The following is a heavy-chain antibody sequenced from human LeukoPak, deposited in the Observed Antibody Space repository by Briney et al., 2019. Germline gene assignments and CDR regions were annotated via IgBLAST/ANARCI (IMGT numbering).Heavy chain of an antibody. CDR3: AKDVCTSPRCLLYSDS. CDR1: GFAFSNYA. V-gene: IGHV3-23*01. D-gene: IGHD2-8*01. Sequence: PGGSLRLSCTTSGFAFSNYAMNWVRQAPGKGPEWVSGISGFNTYYADSVKGRFTIFRDNSKNALYLQMDRLRAEDTAVYSCAKDVCTSPRCLLYSDSWGQGTLVTVSS. J-gene: IGHJ4*02. CDR2: ISGFNT.